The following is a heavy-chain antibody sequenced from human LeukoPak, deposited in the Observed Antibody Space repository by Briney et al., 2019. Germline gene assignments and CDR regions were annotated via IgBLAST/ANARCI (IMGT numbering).Heavy chain of an antibody. CDR2: ISYDGSNK. Sequence: GGSLRLSCVASGFTFSSYAMHWVRQAPGKGLEWVAVISYDGSNKYYADSVKGRFTISRDNSKNTLYLQMNSLRAKDTAVYYCARDYQYSSPDYWGQGTLVTVSS. J-gene: IGHJ4*02. CDR1: GFTFSSYA. CDR3: ARDYQYSSPDY. V-gene: IGHV3-30*01. D-gene: IGHD6-6*01.